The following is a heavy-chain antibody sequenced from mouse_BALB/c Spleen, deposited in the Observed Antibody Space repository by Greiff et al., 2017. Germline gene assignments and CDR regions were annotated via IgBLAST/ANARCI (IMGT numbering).Heavy chain of an antibody. CDR2: ISTYYGNT. CDR3: ARSGGSLLRLRTYAMDY. CDR1: GYTFTDYA. Sequence: VKLVESGPELVRPGVSVKISCKGSGYTFTDYAMHWVKQSHAKSLEWIGVISTYYGNTNYNQKFKGKATMTVDKSSSTAYMELARLTSEDSAIYYCARSGGSLLRLRTYAMDYWGQGTSVTVSS. J-gene: IGHJ4*01. V-gene: IGHV1-67*01. D-gene: IGHD1-2*01.